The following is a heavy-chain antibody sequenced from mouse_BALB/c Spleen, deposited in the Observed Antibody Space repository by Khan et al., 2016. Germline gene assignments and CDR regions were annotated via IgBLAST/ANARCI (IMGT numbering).Heavy chain of an antibody. J-gene: IGHJ4*01. CDR2: IRNKANGYTT. V-gene: IGHV7-3*02. CDR1: GFTFTDYY. Sequence: EVQLVESGGGLVQPGGSLRLSCATSGFTFTDYYMSWVRQPPGKALEWLGFIRNKANGYTTEYSAPVKGRFTISRDNSQSILSLQMNTLRAEDSATYYCARDLEGYDDAMDYWRQGTSVTVSS. D-gene: IGHD2-2*01. CDR3: ARDLEGYDDAMDY.